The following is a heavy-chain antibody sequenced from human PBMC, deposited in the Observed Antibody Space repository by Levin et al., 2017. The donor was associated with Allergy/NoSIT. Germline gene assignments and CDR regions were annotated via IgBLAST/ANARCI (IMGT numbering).Heavy chain of an antibody. CDR3: AREVIDYDYVWGSYRYTNWYFDL. J-gene: IGHJ2*01. CDR2: IYYSGST. CDR1: GGSISSSSYY. V-gene: IGHV4-39*07. D-gene: IGHD3-16*02. Sequence: KSSETLSLTCTVSGGSISSSSYYWGWIRQPPGKGLEWIGSIYYSGSTYYNPSLKSRVTISVDTSKNQFSLKLSSVTAADTAVYYCAREVIDYDYVWGSYRYTNWYFDLWGRGTLVTVSS.